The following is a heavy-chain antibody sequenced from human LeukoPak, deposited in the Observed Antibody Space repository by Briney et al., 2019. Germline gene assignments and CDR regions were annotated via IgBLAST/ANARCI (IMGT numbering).Heavy chain of an antibody. Sequence: ASVKVSCKASGYIFTNYAIHWVRQAPGQRLEWMGWINAGNGNTKYSQKFQGRVTMTTDTSTSTAYMELRSLRSDDTAVYYCARDERDIVVVPAAVVYYYYGMDVWGQGTTVTVSS. D-gene: IGHD2-2*01. J-gene: IGHJ6*02. CDR2: INAGNGNT. V-gene: IGHV1-3*01. CDR3: ARDERDIVVVPAAVVYYYYGMDV. CDR1: GYIFTNYA.